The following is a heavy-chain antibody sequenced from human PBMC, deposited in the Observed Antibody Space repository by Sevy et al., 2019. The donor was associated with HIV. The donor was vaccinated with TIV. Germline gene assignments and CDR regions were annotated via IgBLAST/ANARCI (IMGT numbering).Heavy chain of an antibody. CDR2: IYYSGST. Sequence: SETLSLTCTVSGDSISNYFWSWIRHPPGKELEWIGYIYYSGSTNYNPSLKSRVTISVDTSKNQFSLRLNSVTAADTAVYYCARDYYDNRPRGFDPWGQGTLVTVSS. CDR3: ARDYYDNRPRGFDP. V-gene: IGHV4-59*01. CDR1: GDSISNYF. D-gene: IGHD3-22*01. J-gene: IGHJ5*02.